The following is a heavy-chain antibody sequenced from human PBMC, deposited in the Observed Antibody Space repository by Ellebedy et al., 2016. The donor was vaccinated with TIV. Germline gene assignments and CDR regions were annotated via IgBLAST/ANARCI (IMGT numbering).Heavy chain of an antibody. CDR3: ATIEDDSSIWFRYFDL. J-gene: IGHJ2*01. CDR2: IYIGGST. Sequence: GESLKISXAVSAFTVGSNYMSWVRQAPGKRLEWVSLIYIGGSTYYADSVKGRFTISRDNSKNTLYLQMNSLRAEDTAVYYCATIEDDSSIWFRYFDLWGRGTLVTVSS. CDR1: AFTVGSNY. V-gene: IGHV3-53*01. D-gene: IGHD6-13*01.